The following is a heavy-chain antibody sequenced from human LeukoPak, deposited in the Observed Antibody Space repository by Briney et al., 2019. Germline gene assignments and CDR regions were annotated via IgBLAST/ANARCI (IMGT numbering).Heavy chain of an antibody. CDR1: GYTFTSYD. D-gene: IGHD4-4*01. Sequence: ASVKVSCKASGYTFTSYDINWVRQATGQGLEWMGWMNPNSGNTGYAQKLQGRVTMTTDTSTSTAYMELRSLRSDDTAVYYCARTTTEDAFDIWGQGTMVTVSS. CDR2: MNPNSGNT. V-gene: IGHV1-8*01. CDR3: ARTTTEDAFDI. J-gene: IGHJ3*02.